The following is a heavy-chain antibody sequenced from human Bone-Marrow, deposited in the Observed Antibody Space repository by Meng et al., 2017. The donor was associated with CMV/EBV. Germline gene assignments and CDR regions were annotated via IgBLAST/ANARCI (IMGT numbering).Heavy chain of an antibody. CDR1: GFTFSSYA. J-gene: IGHJ4*02. V-gene: IGHV3-30-3*01. CDR2: ISYDGSNK. D-gene: IGHD1-26*01. CDR3: ARGRGWHVGY. Sequence: GESLKISCAASGFTFSSYAMHWVRQAPGKGLEWVAVISYDGSNKYYADSVKGRFTISRDNYKNTLYLQMNSLRAEDTAVYYCARGRGWHVGYWGQGTLVTVSS.